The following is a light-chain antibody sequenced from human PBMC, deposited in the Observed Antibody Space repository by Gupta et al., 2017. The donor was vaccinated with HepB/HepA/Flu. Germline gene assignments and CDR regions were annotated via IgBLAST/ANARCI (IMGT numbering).Light chain of an antibody. Sequence: DIVMTQSPDSLAVSLGERATINCKSSQNLLYSNNKNYLAWYQKKAGQPPKLLIYWASTRESRVPDRFSGSESGTDFTLTISNVQAEDVAVYYCQQYYDLPVTFGQGTRLEIK. V-gene: IGKV4-1*01. CDR2: WAS. CDR3: QQYYDLPVT. J-gene: IGKJ5*01. CDR1: QNLLYSNNKNY.